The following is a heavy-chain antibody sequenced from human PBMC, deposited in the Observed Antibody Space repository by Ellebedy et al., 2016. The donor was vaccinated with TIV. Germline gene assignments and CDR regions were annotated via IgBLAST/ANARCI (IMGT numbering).Heavy chain of an antibody. CDR3: ASQFNGNYGNF. J-gene: IGHJ4*02. CDR2: IGSSGGNL. V-gene: IGHV3-21*06. D-gene: IGHD1-7*01. Sequence: GESLKISCAASGLTFSTFAMHWARQAPGKGLEWLSSIGSSGGNLNYTESVKGRLTISRDNAKNSLYLQMNSLRVEDTAVYYCASQFNGNYGNFWGQGTLVTVSS. CDR1: GLTFSTFA.